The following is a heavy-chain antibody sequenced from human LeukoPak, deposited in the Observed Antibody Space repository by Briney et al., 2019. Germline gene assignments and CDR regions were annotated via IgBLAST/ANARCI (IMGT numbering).Heavy chain of an antibody. CDR1: GFTFSSYS. J-gene: IGHJ6*03. Sequence: PGGSLRLSCAASGFTFSSYSMSWVRQAPGKGLEWVANIKQDGSEKYYVDSVKGRFTISRDNAKNSLYLQMNSLRAEDTAVYYCARDAWYYDFWSGYATRYYYYYYMDVWGKGTTVTVSS. CDR3: ARDAWYYDFWSGYATRYYYYYYMDV. V-gene: IGHV3-7*01. D-gene: IGHD3-3*01. CDR2: IKQDGSEK.